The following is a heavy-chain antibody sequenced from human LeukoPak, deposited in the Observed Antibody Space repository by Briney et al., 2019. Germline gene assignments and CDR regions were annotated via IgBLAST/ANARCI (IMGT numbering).Heavy chain of an antibody. CDR1: GGSFSGYY. V-gene: IGHV4-34*01. CDR3: ARGSTYYYGSGSYSRNYYYGMDV. D-gene: IGHD3-10*01. CDR2: INHSGST. Sequence: SETLSLTCAVYGGSFSGYYWSWIRQPPGKGLEWIGEINHSGSTNYNPSLKSRVTISVDTSKNQFSLKLSSVTAADTAVYYCARGSTYYYGSGSYSRNYYYGMDVWGKGTTVTVSS. J-gene: IGHJ6*04.